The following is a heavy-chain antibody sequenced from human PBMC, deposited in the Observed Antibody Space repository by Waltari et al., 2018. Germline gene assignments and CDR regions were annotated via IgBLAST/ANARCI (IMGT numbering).Heavy chain of an antibody. CDR1: GYTFTGYY. V-gene: IGHV1-2*06. CDR2: INPNSGGT. CDR3: ARATRDQVVIPPDNWFDP. Sequence: QVQLVQSGAEVKKPGASVKVSCKASGYTFTGYYMQWVRPAPGQGLEWMGRINPNSGGTNYAQKFQGRVTMTRDTSISTAYMELSRLRSDDTAVYYCARATRDQVVIPPDNWFDPWGQGTLVTVSS. D-gene: IGHD3-16*02. J-gene: IGHJ5*02.